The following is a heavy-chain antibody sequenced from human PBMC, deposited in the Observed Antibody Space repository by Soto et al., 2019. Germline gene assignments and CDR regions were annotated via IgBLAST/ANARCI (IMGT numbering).Heavy chain of an antibody. Sequence: GGSLRLSCAASGFTFSSYAMSWVRQAPGKGLEWVSAISGSGYHSYYADAVKGRFTISRDNSKNTLYLQMNSLRAEDTAVYYCAKDGSYYDSPTESDFWGQGTLVTVSS. CDR2: ISGSGYHS. V-gene: IGHV3-23*01. CDR1: GFTFSSYA. D-gene: IGHD3-22*01. J-gene: IGHJ4*02. CDR3: AKDGSYYDSPTESDF.